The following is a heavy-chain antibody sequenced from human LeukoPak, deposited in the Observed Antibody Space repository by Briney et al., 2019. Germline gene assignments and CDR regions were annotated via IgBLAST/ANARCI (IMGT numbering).Heavy chain of an antibody. J-gene: IGHJ3*02. V-gene: IGHV6-1*01. D-gene: IGHD6-13*01. CDR3: ARDRVGGIAAAGTSGAFDI. CDR1: GDSVSSNSAA. CDR2: TYYRSKWYN. Sequence: SQTLSLTCAISGDSVSSNSAAWNWIRQSPSRGLEWLGRTYYRSKWYNGYAVSVKSRITINPDTSKNQYSLQLNSVTPEDTAVYYCARDRVGGIAAAGTSGAFDIWGQGTMVTVSS.